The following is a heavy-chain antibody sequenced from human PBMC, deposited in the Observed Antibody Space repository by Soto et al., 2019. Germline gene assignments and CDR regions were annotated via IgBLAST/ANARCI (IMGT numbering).Heavy chain of an antibody. D-gene: IGHD3-3*01. J-gene: IGHJ6*02. CDR3: ATSGLYDFWSGYYNYYYYYGMDV. CDR1: GYTFTSYD. V-gene: IGHV1-8*01. CDR2: MNPNSGNT. Sequence: VSCKASGYTFTSYDINWVRQATGQGLEWMGWMNPNSGNTGYAQKFQGRVTMTRNTSISTAYMELSSLRSEDTAVYYCATSGLYDFWSGYYNYYYYYGMDVWGQGTTVTVSS.